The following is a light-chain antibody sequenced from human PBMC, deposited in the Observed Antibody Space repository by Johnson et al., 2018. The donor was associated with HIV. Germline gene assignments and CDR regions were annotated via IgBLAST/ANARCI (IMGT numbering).Light chain of an antibody. CDR2: HDS. CDR3: RTWGSSLSAYV. Sequence: VLTQPPSVSVSPGQTASITCSGDKLGDKYACWYQQKPGQSPVLVIYHDSKRPSGIPDRFSGSKSGTSATLGLTGLQTGAEADYYCRTWGSSLSAYVFGTGTKVTVL. CDR1: KLGDKY. J-gene: IGLJ1*01. V-gene: IGLV3-1*01.